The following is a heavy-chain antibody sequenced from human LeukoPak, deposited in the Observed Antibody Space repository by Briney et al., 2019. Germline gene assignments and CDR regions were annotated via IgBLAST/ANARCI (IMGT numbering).Heavy chain of an antibody. CDR2: ISSSSSTI. V-gene: IGHV3-48*01. D-gene: IGHD6-19*01. J-gene: IGHJ5*01. Sequence: GGSLRLSCAASGFTFSNYDMNWVRQAPGKGLEWVSYISSSSSTIYYADSVKGRFTISRDNGKNSLYLQMISLRAEDTAVYYCARDSSGWYHWFDSWGQGTLVTVSS. CDR1: GFTFSNYD. CDR3: ARDSSGWYHWFDS.